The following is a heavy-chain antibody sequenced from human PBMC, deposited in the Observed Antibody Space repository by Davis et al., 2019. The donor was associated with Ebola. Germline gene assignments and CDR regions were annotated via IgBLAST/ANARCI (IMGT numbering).Heavy chain of an antibody. CDR2: ISSSSSYI. J-gene: IGHJ6*02. D-gene: IGHD2-21*01. CDR1: GFTFSSYG. Sequence: GGSLRLSCAASGFTFSSYGMHWVRQAPGKGLEWVSSISSSSSYIYYADSVKGRFTISRDNAKNSLYLQMNSLRAEDTAVYYCARGDWLYYYGMDVWGQGTTVTVSS. CDR3: ARGDWLYYYGMDV. V-gene: IGHV3-21*01.